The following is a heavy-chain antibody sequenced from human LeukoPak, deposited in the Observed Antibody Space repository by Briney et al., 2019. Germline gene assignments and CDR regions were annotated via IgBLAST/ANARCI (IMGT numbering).Heavy chain of an antibody. Sequence: GGSLRLSCAASGFTFDDYGMNSVRQAPGKGLEWVSSIDWDGGNTGNADSVKGRFTISRDNAKNSLYLQMNSLRAEDTALYYCARSFSGAYCGGDCYPLPGYFDYWGQGTLVTVFS. CDR2: IDWDGGNT. CDR3: ARSFSGAYCGGDCYPLPGYFDY. V-gene: IGHV3-20*04. CDR1: GFTFDDYG. J-gene: IGHJ4*02. D-gene: IGHD2-21*02.